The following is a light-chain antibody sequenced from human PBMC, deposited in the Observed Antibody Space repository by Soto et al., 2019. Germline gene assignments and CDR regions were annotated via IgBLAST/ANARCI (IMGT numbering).Light chain of an antibody. V-gene: IGKV3-15*01. CDR2: GSS. CDR1: QHVSSN. J-gene: IGKJ1*01. Sequence: EIVITQSPATLSVSAGDRVTISCRASQHVSSNLAWYQQKPGQAPRLLIYGSSTMATAIPATFSGSGSGTEFTLTISSLQSEDIAVYYCQQYNKWSQTFGPGTKGDIK. CDR3: QQYNKWSQT.